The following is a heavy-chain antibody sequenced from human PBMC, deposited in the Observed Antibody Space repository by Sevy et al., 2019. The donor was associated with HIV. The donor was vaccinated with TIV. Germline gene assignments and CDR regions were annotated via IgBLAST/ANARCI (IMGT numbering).Heavy chain of an antibody. CDR1: GFTLNNVS. V-gene: IGHV3-15*01. Sequence: GGSLRLSCAASGFTLNNVSMSWVRQAPGKGLEWVAHIKSKSDGGTTDYAAPVRGRFTISRDDSKNTLYLQMNSLKTEDTAVYYCTTGGSLFQHWGQGTLVTVSS. CDR2: IKSKSDGGTT. CDR3: TTGGSLFQH. D-gene: IGHD3-16*01. J-gene: IGHJ1*01.